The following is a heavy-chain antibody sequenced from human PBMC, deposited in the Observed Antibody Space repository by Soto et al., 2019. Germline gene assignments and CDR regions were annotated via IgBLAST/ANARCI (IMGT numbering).Heavy chain of an antibody. CDR3: AKDQDKLDNYYYGMDV. D-gene: IGHD2-2*03. Sequence: GGSLRLSCAASGFTFSSYGMHWVRQAPGKGLEWVAVISYDGSNNYYADSVKGRFTISRDNSKNTLYLQMNSLRAEDTAVYYCAKDQDKLDNYYYGMDVWGQGTTVTVSS. CDR2: ISYDGSNN. CDR1: GFTFSSYG. J-gene: IGHJ6*02. V-gene: IGHV3-30*18.